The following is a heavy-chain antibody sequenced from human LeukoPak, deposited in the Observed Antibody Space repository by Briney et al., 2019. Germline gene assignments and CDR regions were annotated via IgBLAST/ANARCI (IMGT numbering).Heavy chain of an antibody. D-gene: IGHD2-2*01. V-gene: IGHV4-34*01. J-gene: IGHJ4*02. Sequence: SETLSLTCAVYGGSFSGYYWSWIRQPPGKGLEWIGEINHSGSTNYNPSLKSRVTISVDTSKNQFSLKLSSVTAADTAVYYCARVRDQPRIFDYWGQGTLVTVSS. CDR2: INHSGST. CDR1: GGSFSGYY. CDR3: ARVRDQPRIFDY.